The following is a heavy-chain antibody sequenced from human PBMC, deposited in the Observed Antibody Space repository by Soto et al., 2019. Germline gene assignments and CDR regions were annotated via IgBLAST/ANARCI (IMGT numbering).Heavy chain of an antibody. V-gene: IGHV4-4*02. Sequence: QVQLQESGPGLVKPSETLSLSCAVSGVYITSTDWWSWVRQPPGKGLQWIGEVSLGGGANYNPSLKRRVTISVDNSKNHFSLTMNSVTAADTSVYFCAGSTADTTLKASTFWGQGTLVTVSS. CDR3: AGSTADTTLKASTF. CDR1: GVYITSTDW. J-gene: IGHJ4*02. D-gene: IGHD4-4*01. CDR2: VSLGGGA.